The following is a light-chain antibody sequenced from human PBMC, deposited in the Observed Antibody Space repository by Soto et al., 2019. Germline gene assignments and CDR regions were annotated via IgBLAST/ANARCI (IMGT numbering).Light chain of an antibody. CDR2: DVS. CDR1: SSDVGGYNY. Sequence: QSALTQPRSVSGSPGPSVTISCTGTSSDVGGYNYVSWYQQHPGKAPKLIIYDVSKRPSGVPDRFSGSKSGNTASLTISGLAAEDEADYYCCSSAGTYPSVFGGGTKLTVL. J-gene: IGLJ3*02. V-gene: IGLV2-11*01. CDR3: CSSAGTYPSV.